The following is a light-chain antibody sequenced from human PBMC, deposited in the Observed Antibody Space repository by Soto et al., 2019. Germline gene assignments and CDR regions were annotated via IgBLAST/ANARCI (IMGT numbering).Light chain of an antibody. V-gene: IGLV2-8*01. CDR1: SSDVGGYNY. CDR3: SSYAGSNNLV. J-gene: IGLJ2*01. CDR2: EVS. Sequence: QPVLTQPPSGSGSPGQSGTISCTGTSSDVGGYNYVSWYQQHPGKAPKLMIYEVSKRPSGVPDRFSGSKSGNTASLTVSGLQAEDEADYYCSSYAGSNNLVFGGGTKVTVL.